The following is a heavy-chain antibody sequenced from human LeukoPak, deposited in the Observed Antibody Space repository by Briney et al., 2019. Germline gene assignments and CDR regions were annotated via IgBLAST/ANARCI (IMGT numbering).Heavy chain of an antibody. CDR3: ARDTEVYYYDSSGYYWNAFDI. Sequence: SQTLSLTCTVSGGSISSSSYYWGWIRQPPGKGLEWIGSIYYSGSTYYNPSLKSRVTISVDTSKNQFSLKLSSVTAADTAVYYCARDTEVYYYDSSGYYWNAFDIWGQGTMVTVSS. V-gene: IGHV4-39*07. J-gene: IGHJ3*02. CDR1: GGSISSSSYY. D-gene: IGHD3-22*01. CDR2: IYYSGST.